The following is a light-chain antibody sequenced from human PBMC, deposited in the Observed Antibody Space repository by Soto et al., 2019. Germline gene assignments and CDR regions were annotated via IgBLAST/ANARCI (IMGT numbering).Light chain of an antibody. CDR1: QSVSSS. V-gene: IGKV3-15*01. Sequence: EIVMTQSPATLSVSPGERATLSCRASQSVSSSLAWYQQKPGQAPRLLIYGASTRATGIPARFSGSGSGTEFTLTISSLQSEDFAVYYCQQYNNWGTFGQGTKVEIK. CDR2: GAS. J-gene: IGKJ1*01. CDR3: QQYNNWGT.